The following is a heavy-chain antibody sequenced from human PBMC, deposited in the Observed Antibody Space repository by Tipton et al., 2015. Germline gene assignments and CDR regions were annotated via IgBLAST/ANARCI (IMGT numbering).Heavy chain of an antibody. CDR3: ACQDYDSLTRDYQTVDY. Sequence: TLSLTCAVSGYSIGGAYHWDWIRQPPGKGLEWIGGIPHSGNTYYNPSLKSRVTMSRDTSKNRFSLKLTSVTAADTAVYYCACQDYDSLTRDYQTVDYWGQGTLVTVSS. V-gene: IGHV4-38-2*01. D-gene: IGHD3-9*01. CDR2: IPHSGNT. CDR1: GYSIGGAYH. J-gene: IGHJ4*02.